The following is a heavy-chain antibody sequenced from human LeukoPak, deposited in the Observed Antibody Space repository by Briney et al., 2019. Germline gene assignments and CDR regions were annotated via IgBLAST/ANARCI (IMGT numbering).Heavy chain of an antibody. CDR1: GFTFSNAW. J-gene: IGHJ4*02. CDR2: IKSKTDGGTT. CDR3: TTDPQLRQGITIFGVVMPDFAY. Sequence: TGGSLRLSCAASGFTFSNAWMNWVRQAPGKGLEWVGRIKSKTDGGTTDYAAPVKGRFTISRDDSKNTLYLQMNSLKTEDTAVYYCTTDPQLRQGITIFGVVMPDFAYWGQGTLVTASS. V-gene: IGHV3-15*07. D-gene: IGHD3-3*01.